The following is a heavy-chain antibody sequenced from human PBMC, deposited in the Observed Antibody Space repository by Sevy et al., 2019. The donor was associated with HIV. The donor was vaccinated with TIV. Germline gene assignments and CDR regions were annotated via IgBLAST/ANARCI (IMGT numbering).Heavy chain of an antibody. V-gene: IGHV3-7*01. CDR1: GFTFSNYW. J-gene: IGHJ5*02. CDR3: ARSVRAAGTFDP. CDR2: IKQDGSEK. Sequence: GGSLILSCAASGFTFSNYWMSWVRQAPGKGLEWVASIKQDGSEKYYVDSVKGRFTISRDNAKNSLFVQMNSLRAEDTAMYFCARSVRAAGTFDPWGQGTLVTVSS. D-gene: IGHD6-13*01.